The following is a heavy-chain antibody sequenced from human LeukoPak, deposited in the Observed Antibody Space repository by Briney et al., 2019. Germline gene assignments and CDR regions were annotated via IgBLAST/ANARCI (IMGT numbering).Heavy chain of an antibody. CDR1: GGSFSGYY. CDR3: ARAPLCLGELSSDHSDY. J-gene: IGHJ4*02. CDR2: INHSGST. D-gene: IGHD3-16*02. Sequence: SETLSLTCAVYGGSFSGYYWSWIRQPPGKGLEWIGEINHSGSTNYNPSLKSRVTISVDTSKNQFSLKLSSVTAADTAVYYCARAPLCLGELSSDHSDYWGQGTLVTVSS. V-gene: IGHV4-34*01.